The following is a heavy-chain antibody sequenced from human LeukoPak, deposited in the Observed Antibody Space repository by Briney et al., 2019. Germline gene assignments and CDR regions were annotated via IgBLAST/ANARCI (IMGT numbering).Heavy chain of an antibody. V-gene: IGHV3-74*01. J-gene: IGHJ2*01. D-gene: IGHD2-21*02. CDR3: AREVTGEGYFDL. Sequence: GGSLRLSCAASGFTFSSYWMHWVRQAPGKGLVWVSRINSDGSSTSYADSVKGRFTISRDNAKSTLYLQMNSLRAEDTAVYYCAREVTGEGYFDLWGRGTLVTVSS. CDR2: INSDGSST. CDR1: GFTFSSYW.